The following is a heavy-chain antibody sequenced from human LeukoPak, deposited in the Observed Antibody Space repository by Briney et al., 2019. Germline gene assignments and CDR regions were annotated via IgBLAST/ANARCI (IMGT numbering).Heavy chain of an antibody. V-gene: IGHV1-2*02. CDR1: GYTFTGYN. CDR3: ARGKEREPFDF. J-gene: IGHJ4*02. Sequence: ASVKVSCKPSGYTFTGYNMQWLRQAPGQGLEWMGWINPNSGGTNYAQKFQGRVTMTRDTSISTACMELSRLRSDDTAVYYCARGKEREPFDFWGQGTLVTVSS. D-gene: IGHD1-1*01. CDR2: INPNSGGT.